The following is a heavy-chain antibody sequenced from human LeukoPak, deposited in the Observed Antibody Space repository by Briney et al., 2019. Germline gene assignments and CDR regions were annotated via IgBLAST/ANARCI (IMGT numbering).Heavy chain of an antibody. CDR3: ATFTDY. CDR1: GGSISSSSYN. J-gene: IGHJ4*02. Sequence: LSLTCTVSGGSISSSSYNWGWIRQAPGKGLEWVSYISSSGTTIQYADSVKGRFTISRDNAKNSLYLQMNTLRAEDTAVYYCATFTDYWGQGTLVTVSS. CDR2: ISSSGTTI. V-gene: IGHV3-48*03.